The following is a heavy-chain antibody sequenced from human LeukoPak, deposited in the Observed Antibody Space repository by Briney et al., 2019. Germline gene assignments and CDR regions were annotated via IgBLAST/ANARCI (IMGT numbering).Heavy chain of an antibody. Sequence: GRPLRLSCGASGFTFSDYLMDWVRQSPAKGLDWVARIRVKASTYNTEYAASVEGRFIISPDDSKSSLYLQMNSLKSEDTAVYYCAAGARGSAPFDYWGQGTPVTVSS. CDR1: GFTFSDYL. J-gene: IGHJ4*02. D-gene: IGHD6-19*01. CDR2: IRVKASTYNT. V-gene: IGHV3-72*01. CDR3: AAGARGSAPFDY.